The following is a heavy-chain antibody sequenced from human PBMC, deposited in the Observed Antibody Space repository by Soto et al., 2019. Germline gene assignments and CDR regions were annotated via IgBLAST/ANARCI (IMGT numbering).Heavy chain of an antibody. J-gene: IGHJ4*02. V-gene: IGHV1-3*01. CDR1: GYTFTSYA. CDR3: ARATRIAVAAVY. Sequence: ASVKVSCKASGYTFTSYAMHWVRQAPGQRLEWMGWINAGNGNTKYSQKFQGRVTITRDTSASTAYMELSSLRSEDTAVYYCARATRIAVAAVYWGQGTLVTVSS. CDR2: INAGNGNT. D-gene: IGHD6-19*01.